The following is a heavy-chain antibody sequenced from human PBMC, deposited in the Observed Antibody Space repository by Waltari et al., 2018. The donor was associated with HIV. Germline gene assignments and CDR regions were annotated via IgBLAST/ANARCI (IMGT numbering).Heavy chain of an antibody. CDR2: ISRTSNAM. CDR1: GFSLSDFD. CDR3: AILSSSGYYRD. Sequence: EVQLVESGGGLVKPGGSLNIAGAATGFSLSDFDMNWVRQAPGRGLEWVSYISRTSNAMYYADSVKGRFAISRDNAKNSLYLLMNSLRHDDSAVYYCAILSSSGYYRDWGQGTRVTVSS. V-gene: IGHV3-48*02. J-gene: IGHJ4*02. D-gene: IGHD5-12*01.